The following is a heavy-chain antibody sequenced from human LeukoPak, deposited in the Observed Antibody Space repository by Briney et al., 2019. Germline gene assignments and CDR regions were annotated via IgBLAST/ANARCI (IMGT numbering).Heavy chain of an antibody. D-gene: IGHD6-13*01. J-gene: IGHJ5*02. Sequence: ASVNVSCKASGYTFTSYGISWVRQAAGQGREWMGWISAYNGNTKYAQKLQGRVTMTPDTSTSTAYLELSSLRSEDTAVYYCARGHSSSWYAPGLQGFDPWGQGTLVTVSS. CDR3: ARGHSSSWYAPGLQGFDP. CDR2: ISAYNGNT. CDR1: GYTFTSYG. V-gene: IGHV1-18*01.